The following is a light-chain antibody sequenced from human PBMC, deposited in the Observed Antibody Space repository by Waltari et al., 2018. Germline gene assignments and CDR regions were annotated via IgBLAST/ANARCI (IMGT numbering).Light chain of an antibody. Sequence: EIVLTQSPGTLSLSPGERATLSCRASQSVSSSYLAWYQQNPGQAPRLLIYGASSRATGIPDRFSGSGSGTDFTLTISRLEPEDFAVYYCQQYGSSPRITFGGGTKVEIK. CDR2: GAS. CDR3: QQYGSSPRIT. CDR1: QSVSSSY. V-gene: IGKV3-20*01. J-gene: IGKJ4*01.